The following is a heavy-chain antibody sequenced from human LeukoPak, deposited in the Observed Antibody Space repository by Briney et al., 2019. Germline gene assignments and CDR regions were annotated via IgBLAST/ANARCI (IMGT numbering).Heavy chain of an antibody. V-gene: IGHV3-21*01. CDR3: ARDLVDPIAAAGTWVLDY. CDR2: ISSSSSYI. J-gene: IGHJ4*02. D-gene: IGHD6-13*01. CDR1: GFTFSSYS. Sequence: PGGSLRLSCAASGFTFSSYSMNWVRQAPGKGLEWVSAISSSSSYIYYADAVKGRFTISRDNAKNSLYLQMNSLRAEYTAVYYCARDLVDPIAAAGTWVLDYWGQGTLVTVSS.